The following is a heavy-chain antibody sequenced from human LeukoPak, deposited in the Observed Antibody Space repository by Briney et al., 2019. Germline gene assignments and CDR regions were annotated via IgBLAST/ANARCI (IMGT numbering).Heavy chain of an antibody. CDR1: GYTFTSYD. J-gene: IGHJ4*02. CDR3: ARSLHDYGDYVC. CDR2: MNPNSGNT. V-gene: IGHV1-8*01. Sequence: ASVKVSRKASGYTFTSYDINWVRQATGQGLEWMGWMNPNSGNTGYAQKFQGRVTMTRNTSISTAYMELSSLRSEDTAVYYCARSLHDYGDYVCWGQGTLVTVSS. D-gene: IGHD4-17*01.